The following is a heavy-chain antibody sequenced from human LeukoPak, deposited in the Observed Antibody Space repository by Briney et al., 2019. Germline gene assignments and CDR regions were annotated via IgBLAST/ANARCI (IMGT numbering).Heavy chain of an antibody. CDR1: GFTFSSYG. J-gene: IGHJ4*02. D-gene: IGHD3-22*01. CDR3: AGEAGYYDSRGGYYFDY. V-gene: IGHV3-33*01. CDR2: IWYDGSNK. Sequence: GGSLRLSCAASGFTFSSYGMHWVRQAPGKGLEWVAVIWYDGSNKYYADSVKGRFTISRDNSKNTLYLQMNSLRAEDTAVYYCAGEAGYYDSRGGYYFDYWGQGTLVTVSS.